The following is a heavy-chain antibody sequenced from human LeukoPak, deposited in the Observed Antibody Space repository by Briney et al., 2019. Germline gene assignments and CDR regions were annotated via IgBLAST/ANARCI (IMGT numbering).Heavy chain of an antibody. J-gene: IGHJ6*02. CDR1: GFTFSSYG. Sequence: PGGALRLSCAPSGFTFSSYGMHWVPQAPGKRLWRVGVIWYDGNNKYNLDSVKGRITISRADFKNTLFVQMKSLGGEDRAVYYCAKGQQPYFYYGMAVWGRGTTVTFS. CDR2: IWYDGNNK. CDR3: AKGQQPYFYYGMAV. V-gene: IGHV3-33*06. D-gene: IGHD1-1*01.